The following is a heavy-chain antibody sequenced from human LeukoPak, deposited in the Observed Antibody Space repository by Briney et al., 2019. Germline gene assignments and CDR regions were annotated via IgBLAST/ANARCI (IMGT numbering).Heavy chain of an antibody. V-gene: IGHV1-69*01. D-gene: IGHD5-12*01. CDR2: IIPIFGTA. Sequence: SVKVSCKASVGTFSSYAISWVRQAPGQGLEWMGGIIPIFGTANYAQKFQGRVTITADESTSTAYMELSSLRSEDTAVYYCARYEWLLRGGFDYWGQGTLVTVSS. J-gene: IGHJ4*02. CDR1: VGTFSSYA. CDR3: ARYEWLLRGGFDY.